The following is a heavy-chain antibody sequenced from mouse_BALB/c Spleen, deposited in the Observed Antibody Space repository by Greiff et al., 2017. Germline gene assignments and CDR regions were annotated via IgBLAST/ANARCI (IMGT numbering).Heavy chain of an antibody. CDR2: ISSGGGST. J-gene: IGHJ3*01. D-gene: IGHD1-1*01. Sequence: EVHLVESGGGLVKPGGSLKLSCAASGFAFSSYDMSWVRQTPEKRLEWVAYISSGGGSTYYPDTVKGRFTISRDNAKNTLYLQMSSLKSEDTAMYYCARHGAVERGFAYWGQGTLVTVSA. CDR1: GFAFSSYD. CDR3: ARHGAVERGFAY. V-gene: IGHV5-12-1*01.